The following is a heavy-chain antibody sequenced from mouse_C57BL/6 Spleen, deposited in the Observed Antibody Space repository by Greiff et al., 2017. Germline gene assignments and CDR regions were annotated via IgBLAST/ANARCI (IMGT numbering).Heavy chain of an antibody. J-gene: IGHJ2*01. CDR3: ARPYGNYVNYFDY. CDR1: GFTFSDYG. Sequence: EVQLVESGGGLVKPGGSLKLSCAASGFTFSDYGMHWVRQAPEKGLEWVAYISSGSSTIYYADTVKGRFTISRDNAKNTLFLQMTSLRSEDTAMYYCARPYGNYVNYFDYWGQGTTLTVSS. D-gene: IGHD2-1*01. V-gene: IGHV5-17*01. CDR2: ISSGSSTI.